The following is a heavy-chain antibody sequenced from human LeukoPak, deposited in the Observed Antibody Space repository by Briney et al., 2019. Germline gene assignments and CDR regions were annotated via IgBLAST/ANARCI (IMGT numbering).Heavy chain of an antibody. CDR1: GFTFGDYA. D-gene: IGHD4-17*01. V-gene: IGHV3-49*04. CDR2: IRSKAYGGTT. Sequence: GGPLRLSCTASGFTFGDYAMSWVRQAPGKGLEWVGFIRSKAYGGTTEYAASVKGRFTISRDDSKSIAYLQMNSLKTEDTAVYYCTRMTTVKGDQYYFDYWGQGTLVTVSS. J-gene: IGHJ4*02. CDR3: TRMTTVKGDQYYFDY.